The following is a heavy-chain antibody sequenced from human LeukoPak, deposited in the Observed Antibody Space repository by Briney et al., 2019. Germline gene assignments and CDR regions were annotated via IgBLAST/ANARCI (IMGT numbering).Heavy chain of an antibody. D-gene: IGHD2-2*01. CDR2: ISGSGGST. CDR3: AKEGGYCSSSSCSDYFDY. V-gene: IGHV3-23*01. CDR1: GFTFSDYA. J-gene: IGHJ4*02. Sequence: GGSLRLSCAASGFTFSDYAMTWVRQAPGKGLEWVSTISGSGGSTYYAESVKGRCTLSRDNSKDTLYLQLNSLRVEDTAVYYCAKEGGYCSSSSCSDYFDYWGQGSLVTVSS.